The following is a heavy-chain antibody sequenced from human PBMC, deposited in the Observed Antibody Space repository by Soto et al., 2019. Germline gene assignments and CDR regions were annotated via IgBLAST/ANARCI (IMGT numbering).Heavy chain of an antibody. V-gene: IGHV3-30-3*01. D-gene: IGHD3-16*02. Sequence: PVGSLRLSCAASGFTFSSYAMHWVRQAPGKGLEWVAVISYDGSNKYYADSVKGRFTISRDNSKNTLYLQMNSLRAEDTAVYYCAREKAIMITFGGVIAHNWFDPWGQGTLVTVSS. CDR2: ISYDGSNK. CDR1: GFTFSSYA. J-gene: IGHJ5*02. CDR3: AREKAIMITFGGVIAHNWFDP.